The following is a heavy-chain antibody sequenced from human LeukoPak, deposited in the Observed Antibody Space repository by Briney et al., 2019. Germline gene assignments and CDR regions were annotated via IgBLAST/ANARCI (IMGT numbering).Heavy chain of an antibody. CDR1: GYTFTGYY. CDR3: ARDRWGCSSTSCYYNWFDP. CDR2: INPNSGGT. V-gene: IGHV1-2*04. D-gene: IGHD2-2*01. J-gene: IGHJ5*02. Sequence: ASVKVSCKASGYTFTGYYMHWVRQAPGQGLEWMGWINPNSGGTNYAQKFQGWVTMTRDTSISTAYMELSRLRSEDTAVYYCARDRWGCSSTSCYYNWFDPWGQGTLVTVSS.